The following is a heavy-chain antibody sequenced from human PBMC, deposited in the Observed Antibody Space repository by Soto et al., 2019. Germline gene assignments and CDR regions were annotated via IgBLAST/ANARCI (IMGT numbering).Heavy chain of an antibody. CDR3: AKAPYYYGSGRYYYYGMDV. V-gene: IGHV3-30*18. J-gene: IGHJ6*02. CDR1: GFTFSSYG. CDR2: ISYDGSNK. Sequence: QVQLVESGGGVVQPGRSLRLSCAAFGFTFSSYGMHWVRQAPGKGLEWVAVISYDGSNKYYADSVKGRFTISRDNSKNTLYLQMNSLRAEDTAVYYCAKAPYYYGSGRYYYYGMDVWGQGTTVTVSS. D-gene: IGHD3-10*01.